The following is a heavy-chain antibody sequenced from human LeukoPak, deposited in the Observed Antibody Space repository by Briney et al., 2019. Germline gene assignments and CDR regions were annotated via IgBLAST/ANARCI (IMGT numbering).Heavy chain of an antibody. J-gene: IGHJ3*02. D-gene: IGHD3-22*01. V-gene: IGHV4-31*03. CDR3: ARDRLAVADYYYDSSGLNHDAFDI. Sequence: PSQTLSLTCTVSGGSISSGGYYWSWIRQHPGKGLEWIGYIYYSGSTYYNPSLKSRVTISVDTSKNQFSLKLSSVTAADTAVYYCARDRLAVADYYYDSSGLNHDAFDIWGQGTMVTVSS. CDR1: GGSISSGGYY. CDR2: IYYSGST.